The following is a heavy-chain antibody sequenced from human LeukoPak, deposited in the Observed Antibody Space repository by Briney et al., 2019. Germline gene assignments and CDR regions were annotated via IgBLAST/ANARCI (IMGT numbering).Heavy chain of an antibody. CDR3: ARDVSRYGSGSYWLNWFDP. CDR1: GFTFSSYW. Sequence: GGSLRLSCAASGFTFSSYWMSWVRQAPGKGLEWVANIKQDGSEKYYVDSVKGRFTISRDNAKNSLYLQMNSLRAEDTAVYYCARDVSRYGSGSYWLNWFDPWGQGTLVTVSS. D-gene: IGHD3-10*01. V-gene: IGHV3-7*03. J-gene: IGHJ5*02. CDR2: IKQDGSEK.